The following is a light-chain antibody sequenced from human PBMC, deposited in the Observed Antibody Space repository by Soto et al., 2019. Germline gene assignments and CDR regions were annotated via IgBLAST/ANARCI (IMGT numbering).Light chain of an antibody. V-gene: IGLV2-23*02. CDR1: SSDVGSYNI. Sequence: QSALTQPASVSGSPGQSITISCTGTSSDVGSYNIVSWYQQHPGKAPKLIIYEDSKRPSGVSNRFSGSKSGTTASLTISGLQAEDEADYFCCSYAGSSTFVVFGGGTKLTVL. J-gene: IGLJ2*01. CDR3: CSYAGSSTFVV. CDR2: EDS.